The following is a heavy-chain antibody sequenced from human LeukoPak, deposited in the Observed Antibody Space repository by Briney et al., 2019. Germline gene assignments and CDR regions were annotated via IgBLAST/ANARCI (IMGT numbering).Heavy chain of an antibody. CDR3: AIRRRMVRGVSGWFDP. CDR2: IYDSRRT. CDR1: GGSIRSSYYY. J-gene: IGHJ5*02. D-gene: IGHD3-10*01. V-gene: IGHV4-39*01. Sequence: SETLSLNCTVSGGSIRSSYYYWGWIRQPPGKRLEWIASIYDSRRTYYNPSLKSRVTISVDTSKHQFSLQLNSVTAADTSVYYCAIRRRMVRGVSGWFDPWGQGTLVTVSS.